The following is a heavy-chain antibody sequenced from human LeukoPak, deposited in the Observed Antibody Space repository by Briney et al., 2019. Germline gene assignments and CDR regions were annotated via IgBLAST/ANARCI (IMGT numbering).Heavy chain of an antibody. D-gene: IGHD2-2*01. V-gene: IGHV1-69*05. CDR3: ARDSGRVLPAAMRFDP. J-gene: IGHJ5*02. CDR1: GGTFSSYA. CDR2: IIPIFGTA. Sequence: ASVKVSCKASGGTFSSYAISWVRQAPGQGLEWMGSIIPIFGTANYAQKFQGRVTITTDESTSTAYMELSSLRSEGTAVYYCARDSGRVLPAAMRFDPWGQGTLVTVSS.